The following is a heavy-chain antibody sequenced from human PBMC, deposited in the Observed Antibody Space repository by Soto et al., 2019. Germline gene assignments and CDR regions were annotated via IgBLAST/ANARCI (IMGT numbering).Heavy chain of an antibody. CDR1: GFIFTTSD. J-gene: IGHJ4*02. D-gene: IGHD2-21*02. CDR2: ITITGDTT. V-gene: IGHV3-23*04. Sequence: VQLVESEGGLVQPGGSLRLSCEASGFIFTTSDMSWVRQAPGKGLEWISSITITGDTTHYADSVKGRFTISRDNSRNRVYLQMNSLRVDAPAVYYWAKGGGGDHGYWGQGTLVAVSS. CDR3: AKGGGGDHGY.